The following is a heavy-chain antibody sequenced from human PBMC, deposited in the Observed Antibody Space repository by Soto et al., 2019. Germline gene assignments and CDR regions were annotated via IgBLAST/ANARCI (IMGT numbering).Heavy chain of an antibody. CDR2: IYPDDSDT. CDR1: GYSFSSYW. D-gene: IGHD3-9*01. V-gene: IGHV5-51*01. Sequence: PGESLKISCNSSGYSFSSYWIAWVRLMPGKGLEWMGSIYPDDSDTKYSPSFQGQVTISADKSISAAYLQWSSLKASDTAIYYCARNSLTGYYNYYYSMDVWGQGTTVTVA. CDR3: ARNSLTGYYNYYYSMDV. J-gene: IGHJ6*02.